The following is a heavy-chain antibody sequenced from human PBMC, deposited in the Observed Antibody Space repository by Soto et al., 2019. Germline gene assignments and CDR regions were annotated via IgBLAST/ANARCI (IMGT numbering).Heavy chain of an antibody. J-gene: IGHJ6*02. D-gene: IGHD6-6*01. CDR1: GGTFSSYA. V-gene: IGHV1-69*01. CDR2: IIPIFGTA. CDR3: ATEIAARHYYYYGMDV. Sequence: QVQLVQSGAEVQKPGSSVKVSCKASGGTFSSYAISWVRQAPGQGLEWMGGIIPIFGTANYAQKFQGRVTITADESTSTAYMELSSLRSEDTAVYYCATEIAARHYYYYGMDVWGQGTTVTVSS.